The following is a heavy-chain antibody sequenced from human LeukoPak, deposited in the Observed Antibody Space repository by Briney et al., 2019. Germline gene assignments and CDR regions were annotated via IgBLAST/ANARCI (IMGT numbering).Heavy chain of an antibody. Sequence: ASVKVSCKASGYTFTGYYMHWVRQAPGQGLEWMGWINPNSGGTNYAQKFQGRVTMTRDTSISTAYMELSRLRSDDTAVYYCARDQNSSGWYGSGDAFDIWGQGTMVTVPS. CDR2: INPNSGGT. V-gene: IGHV1-2*02. D-gene: IGHD6-19*01. J-gene: IGHJ3*02. CDR3: ARDQNSSGWYGSGDAFDI. CDR1: GYTFTGYY.